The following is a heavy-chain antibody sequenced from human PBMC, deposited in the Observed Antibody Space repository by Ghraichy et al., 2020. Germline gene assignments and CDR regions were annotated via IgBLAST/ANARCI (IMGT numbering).Heavy chain of an antibody. D-gene: IGHD2-2*01. CDR1: GGSISTYY. CDR3: ARRICSSTFCYPPEDNWLDP. J-gene: IGHJ5*02. CDR2: IYYSGST. V-gene: IGHV4-59*08. Sequence: SETLSLTCTVSGGSISTYYWNWIRQPPGKGLEWIGYIYYSGSTNYNPSRESRVTISLDTSKNPFSLRLTSVTAADTAVYYCARRICSSTFCYPPEDNWLDPWGQGILVTVSS.